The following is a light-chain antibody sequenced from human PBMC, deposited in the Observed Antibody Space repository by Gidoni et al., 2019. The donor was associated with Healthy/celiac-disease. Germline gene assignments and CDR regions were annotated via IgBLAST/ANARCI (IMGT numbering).Light chain of an antibody. Sequence: EIVLTQSPATLSLSPGDRATLSCRASQSVSSYLAWYQQKPGQAPRLLIYDASNRATGIPARFSGSGSGTDFTLTISSLEPEDFAVYYCQQSNSWPPFFGPGTKVEIK. CDR1: QSVSSY. J-gene: IGKJ3*01. CDR3: QQSNSWPPF. V-gene: IGKV3-11*01. CDR2: DAS.